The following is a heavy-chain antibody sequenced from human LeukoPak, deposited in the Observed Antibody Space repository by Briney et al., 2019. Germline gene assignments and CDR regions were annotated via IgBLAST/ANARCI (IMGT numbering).Heavy chain of an antibody. CDR3: ARIGPTVTSLN. CDR2: INTDGSST. Sequence: GGSLRLSCAASGFTFSSYWMHWVRQAPGKGLVWVSRINTDGSSTSYADSVRGRFTISRDNAKNTLYLQMNSLRAEDTAVYYCARIGPTVTSLNWGQGTLVTVSS. J-gene: IGHJ4*02. CDR1: GFTFSSYW. D-gene: IGHD4-17*01. V-gene: IGHV3-74*01.